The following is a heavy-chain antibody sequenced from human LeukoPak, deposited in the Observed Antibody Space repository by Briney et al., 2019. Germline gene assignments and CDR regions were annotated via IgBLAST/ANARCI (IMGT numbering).Heavy chain of an antibody. CDR2: IYSTDKT. CDR3: AREIGYYFDNHSSRLSGRFDV. Sequence: PGGSLRLTCAASGLTVSTNYMNWVRQAPGKGLEWVSVIYSTDKTNYADSVQGRFTISRDPSKNTVYLQMNSRRGEETAVYYCAREIGYYFDNHSSRLSGRFDVWGTGTTVIVSS. CDR1: GLTVSTNY. D-gene: IGHD3-22*01. J-gene: IGHJ6*04. V-gene: IGHV3-53*01.